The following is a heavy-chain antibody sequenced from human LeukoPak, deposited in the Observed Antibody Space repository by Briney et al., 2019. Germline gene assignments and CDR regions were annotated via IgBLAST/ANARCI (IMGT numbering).Heavy chain of an antibody. CDR2: IKQDGSET. CDR3: ARDQCILFFDS. V-gene: IGHV3-7*01. D-gene: IGHD2-21*01. CDR1: GYSFSTYW. J-gene: IGHJ4*02. Sequence: GGTLRLSCSASGYSFSTYWMSWVRQPPGKGLEYVANIKQDGSETYYVDSVKGRFTISRDNTKNSLYLQMNSLRVEDTAVYYCARDQCILFFDSWGQGTLVTVSS.